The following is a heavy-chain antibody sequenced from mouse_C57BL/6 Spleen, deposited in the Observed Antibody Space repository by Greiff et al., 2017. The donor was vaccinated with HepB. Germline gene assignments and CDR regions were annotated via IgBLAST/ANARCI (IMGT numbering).Heavy chain of an antibody. CDR3: ARGYGSAMDY. J-gene: IGHJ4*01. V-gene: IGHV1-76*01. Sequence: QVQLQQSGAELVRPGASVKLSCKASGYTFTDYYINWVKQRPGQGLEWIARIYPGSGNTYYNEKFKGKATLTAEKSSSTAYMQLSSLTSEDSAVYFCARGYGSAMDYWGQGTSVTVSS. D-gene: IGHD1-1*01. CDR1: GYTFTDYY. CDR2: IYPGSGNT.